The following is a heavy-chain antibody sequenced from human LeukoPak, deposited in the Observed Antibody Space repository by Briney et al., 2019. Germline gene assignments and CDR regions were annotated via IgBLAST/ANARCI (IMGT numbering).Heavy chain of an antibody. Sequence: ASVKVSCKASGYTFTGYYMHWVRQAPGQGLEWMGWINPNSGGTNYAQKFQGRVTMTRDTSISTAYMELSRLRSDDTAVYYCARDRGWYPYYFDYWGQGTLVTVSS. V-gene: IGHV1-2*02. CDR2: INPNSGGT. CDR3: ARDRGWYPYYFDY. CDR1: GYTFTGYY. D-gene: IGHD6-19*01. J-gene: IGHJ4*02.